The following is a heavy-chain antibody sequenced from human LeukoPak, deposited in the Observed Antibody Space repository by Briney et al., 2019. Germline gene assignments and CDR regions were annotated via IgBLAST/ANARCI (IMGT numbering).Heavy chain of an antibody. CDR2: ISGSGGST. D-gene: IGHD3-22*01. Sequence: GGSLRLSCAASGFTFRTYAMSWVRQAPGKGLEWVSAISGSGGSTYYADSVKGRFTISRDNSKNTLYLQMNSLRAEDTAVYYCASTTDVTAPYYYDSSGYPDYFDYWGQGTLVTVSS. CDR3: ASTTDVTAPYYYDSSGYPDYFDY. J-gene: IGHJ4*02. V-gene: IGHV3-23*01. CDR1: GFTFRTYA.